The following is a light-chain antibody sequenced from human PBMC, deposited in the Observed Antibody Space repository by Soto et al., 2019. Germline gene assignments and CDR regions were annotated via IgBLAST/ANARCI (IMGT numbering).Light chain of an antibody. V-gene: IGKV1-33*01. CDR3: HQYDNLPLT. J-gene: IGKJ4*01. CDR1: QDISNY. Sequence: DSQMTQSPSSLSASVGDRVTITCQASQDISNYIHWYQQRPGKAPKLLIYDASNLETGVPSRFSGGGSGKHSTYTISSRQPEDIATDQCHQYDNLPLTFGEGNKVEIK. CDR2: DAS.